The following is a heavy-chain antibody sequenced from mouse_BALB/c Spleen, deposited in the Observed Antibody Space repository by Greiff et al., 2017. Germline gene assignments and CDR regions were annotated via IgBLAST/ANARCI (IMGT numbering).Heavy chain of an antibody. V-gene: IGHV2-2*02. J-gene: IGHJ3*01. CDR1: GFSLTSYG. D-gene: IGHD1-2*01. Sequence: VQLQQSGPGLVQPSQSLSITCTVSGFSLTSYGVHWVRQSPGKGLEWLGVIWSGGSTDYKAAFISRLSISKDNSKSQVFFKMNSLQANDTAIYYCARERVITTATFAYWGQGTLVTVSA. CDR3: ARERVITTATFAY. CDR2: IWSGGST.